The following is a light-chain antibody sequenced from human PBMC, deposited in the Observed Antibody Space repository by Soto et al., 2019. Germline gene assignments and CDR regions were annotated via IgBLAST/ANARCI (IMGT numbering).Light chain of an antibody. J-gene: IGKJ5*01. CDR1: QGISSD. CDR2: DAS. CDR3: QQLNIYPST. Sequence: IQLTQSPSSLSASVGDRVTITCRASQGISSDLAWYQQKPGKAPNLLIYDASTLQSGVPSRFSGSGSGTDFTLTISSLQPEDFATHYCQQLNIYPSTFGQGTRLEIK. V-gene: IGKV1-9*01.